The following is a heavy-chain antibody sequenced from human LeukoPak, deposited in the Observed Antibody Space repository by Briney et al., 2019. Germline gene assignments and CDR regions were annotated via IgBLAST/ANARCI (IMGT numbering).Heavy chain of an antibody. J-gene: IGHJ4*02. CDR3: ARASGLGGSSSGAWGAIFDY. D-gene: IGHD1-26*01. CDR1: VYSISSGYY. V-gene: IGHV4-38-2*01. CDR2: IYHSGST. Sequence: SETLSLTCAVSVYSISSGYYWGWIRQPPGKGLEWIGSIYHSGSTYSNPSLKSRVTISVDTSKNQFSLKLSSVTAADTAVYYCARASGLGGSSSGAWGAIFDYWGQGTLVTVSA.